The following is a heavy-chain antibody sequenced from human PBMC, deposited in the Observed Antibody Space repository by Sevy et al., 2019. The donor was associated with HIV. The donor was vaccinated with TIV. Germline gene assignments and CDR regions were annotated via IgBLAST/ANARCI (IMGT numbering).Heavy chain of an antibody. Sequence: ASVKVSCKVSGYTLTKLSIHWVRQAPGKGLEWLGDFDPQDVEIIYAQRFQGRLTMTEDTSTETAYMELSSLTSEDTAVYYCATVGLSYYSGSSSYQGDWFDPWGQGTLVTVSS. CDR3: ATVGLSYYSGSSSYQGDWFDP. D-gene: IGHD2-15*01. J-gene: IGHJ5*02. CDR2: FDPQDVEI. V-gene: IGHV1-24*01. CDR1: GYTLTKLS.